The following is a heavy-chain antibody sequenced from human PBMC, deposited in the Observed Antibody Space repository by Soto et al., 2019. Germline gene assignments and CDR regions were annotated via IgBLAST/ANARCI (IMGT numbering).Heavy chain of an antibody. CDR3: ARDLIAAAAHNWFDP. J-gene: IGHJ5*02. Sequence: GASVKVSCKASGGTFSSYAISWVRQAPGQGLEWMGGIIPIFGTANYAQKFQGRVTITADESTSTAYMELSSLRSEDTAVYYCARDLIAAAAHNWFDPWGQGTLVTVSS. D-gene: IGHD6-13*01. CDR1: GGTFSSYA. V-gene: IGHV1-69*13. CDR2: IIPIFGTA.